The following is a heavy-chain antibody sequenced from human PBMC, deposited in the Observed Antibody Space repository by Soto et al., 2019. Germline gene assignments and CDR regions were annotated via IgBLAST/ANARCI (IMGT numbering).Heavy chain of an antibody. Sequence: QVQLVQSGAEVKKPGASVKVSCKASGYSCLSYDINWVRQAPGQGLAWMGWLSTDNGNTNYAQKVQGRVTMTTDTSTRTAYIELRSLRSDDTAVYYCARGMDDAFDIWGQGTMVTVSS. CDR3: ARGMDDAFDI. CDR2: LSTDNGNT. V-gene: IGHV1-18*01. CDR1: GYSCLSYD. J-gene: IGHJ3*02.